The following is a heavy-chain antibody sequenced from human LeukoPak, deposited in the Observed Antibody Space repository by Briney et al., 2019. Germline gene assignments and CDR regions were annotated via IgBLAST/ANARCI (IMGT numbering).Heavy chain of an antibody. J-gene: IGHJ4*02. Sequence: SETLSLTCTVSGGSISSYYWSWIRQPARKGLEWIGRIYTSGSTNYNPSLKSRVTMSVDTSKNQFSLKLSSVTAADTAVYYCARDFTYYDILTGYYRSYYFDYWGQGTLVTVSS. D-gene: IGHD3-9*01. CDR3: ARDFTYYDILTGYYRSYYFDY. V-gene: IGHV4-4*07. CDR1: GGSISSYY. CDR2: IYTSGST.